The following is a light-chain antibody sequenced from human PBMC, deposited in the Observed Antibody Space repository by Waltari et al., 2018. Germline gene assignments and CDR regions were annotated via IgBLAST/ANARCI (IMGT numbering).Light chain of an antibody. V-gene: IGKV3-15*01. CDR1: QSVSSN. CDR2: GA. Sequence: EIVMTQSPATLSVSPGERATLSCRASQSVSSNLAWYQQKPGQAPRLLIYGASRATGIPARFSGSGSGTEFTLTISSMQSEDFAVYYCQQYNNWPGTFGQGTKLEIK. CDR3: QQYNNWPGT. J-gene: IGKJ2*01.